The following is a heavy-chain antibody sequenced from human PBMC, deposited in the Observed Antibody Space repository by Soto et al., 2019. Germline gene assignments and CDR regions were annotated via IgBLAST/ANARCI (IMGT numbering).Heavy chain of an antibody. J-gene: IGHJ4*02. CDR3: VKAAARGDY. CDR1: GFTFSSYW. Sequence: GRSLRLSCAASGFTFSSYWMHWVRQVPGKGLVWVSRINTDGSSTTYADSVKGRFTISRDNAKNTLYLQMNSLRAEDTAVYYCVKAAARGDYWGQGTLVTVSS. CDR2: INTDGSST. D-gene: IGHD3-10*01. V-gene: IGHV3-74*03.